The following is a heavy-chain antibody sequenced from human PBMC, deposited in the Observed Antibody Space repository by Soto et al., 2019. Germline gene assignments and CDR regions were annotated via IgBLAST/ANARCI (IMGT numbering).Heavy chain of an antibody. CDR1: GGSISSGDYY. CDR3: ARVGYNWNYGDY. CDR2: IYYSGST. D-gene: IGHD1-7*01. Sequence: SETLSLTCTVSGGSISSGDYYWSWIRQPPGKGLEWIGYIYYSGSTYYNPSLKSRVTISVDTSKNQFSLKLSSVTAADTAVYYCARVGYNWNYGDYWGQGTLVTVSS. J-gene: IGHJ4*02. V-gene: IGHV4-30-4*01.